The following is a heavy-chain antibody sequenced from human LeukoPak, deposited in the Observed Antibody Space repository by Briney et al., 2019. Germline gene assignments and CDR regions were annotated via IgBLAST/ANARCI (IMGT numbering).Heavy chain of an antibody. D-gene: IGHD5-18*01. Sequence: GGSLRLSCAASGFTFSDYYMSWIRQAPGKGLEWVSYISSSGSTIYYADSVKGRFTISRDNAKNSLYLQMNSLRAEDTAVYYCARRYSYGEYYYYYYYMDVWGKGTTVTVSS. CDR2: ISSSGSTI. V-gene: IGHV3-11*04. J-gene: IGHJ6*03. CDR3: ARRYSYGEYYYYYYYMDV. CDR1: GFTFSDYY.